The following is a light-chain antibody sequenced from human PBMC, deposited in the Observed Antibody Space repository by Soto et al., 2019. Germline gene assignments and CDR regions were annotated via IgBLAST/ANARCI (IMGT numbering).Light chain of an antibody. Sequence: EIVLTQSPATLSLSPGERATLSCRASQSISSSYLSWYQEKPGQAPRLLIYGASIRATGIPARFSGSGSGTAFTLTISSLQPEDFAVYYCHQDSNLRWTFGQGTKVDIK. CDR1: QSISSSY. CDR2: GAS. CDR3: HQDSNLRWT. J-gene: IGKJ1*01. V-gene: IGKV3D-7*01.